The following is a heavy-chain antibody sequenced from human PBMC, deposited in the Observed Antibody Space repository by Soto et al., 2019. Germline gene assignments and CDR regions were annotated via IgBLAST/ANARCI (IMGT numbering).Heavy chain of an antibody. CDR2: INPSGGST. D-gene: IGHD3-22*01. CDR1: GCTFTSYY. CDR3: ARDASLVGAYYYDSSGYYPQYYFDY. J-gene: IGHJ4*02. V-gene: IGHV1-46*01. Sequence: ASVKVSCKASGCTFTSYYMHWVRQAPGQGLEWMGIINPSGGSTSYAQKFQGRVTMTRDTSTSTVYMELSSLRSEDTAVYYCARDASLVGAYYYDSSGYYPQYYFDYWGQGTLVTV.